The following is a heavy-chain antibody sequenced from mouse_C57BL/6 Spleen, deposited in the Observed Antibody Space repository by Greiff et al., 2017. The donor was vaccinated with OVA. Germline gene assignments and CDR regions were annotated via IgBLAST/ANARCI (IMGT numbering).Heavy chain of an antibody. CDR3: AKGGYYYGFYAMDY. J-gene: IGHJ4*01. Sequence: QVQLQQPGAELVKPGASVKLSCKASGYTFTSYWMHWVKQRPGQGLEWIGMIHPNSGSTNYNEKFKSKATLTVDKSSSTAYMQLSSLTSEDSAVYYCAKGGYYYGFYAMDYWGQGTSVTVS. CDR2: IHPNSGST. CDR1: GYTFTSYW. V-gene: IGHV1-64*01. D-gene: IGHD1-1*01.